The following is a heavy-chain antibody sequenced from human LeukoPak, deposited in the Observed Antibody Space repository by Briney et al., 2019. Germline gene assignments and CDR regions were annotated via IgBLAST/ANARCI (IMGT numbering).Heavy chain of an antibody. CDR1: GFTFSTYD. Sequence: GGSLRLSCAPSGFTFSTYDMHWVRQATGKGLEWVSCINPAGDTYYPGSVKGRFTISREDAKNSFYLQMNSLRVGDTAVYYCARGGFALNVPVVGLNWFDPWGQGTLVTVSS. D-gene: IGHD2-2*01. J-gene: IGHJ5*02. CDR3: ARGGFALNVPVVGLNWFDP. V-gene: IGHV3-13*04. CDR2: INPAGDT.